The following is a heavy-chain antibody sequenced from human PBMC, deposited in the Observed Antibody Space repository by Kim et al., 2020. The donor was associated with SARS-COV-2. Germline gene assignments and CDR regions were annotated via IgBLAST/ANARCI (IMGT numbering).Heavy chain of an antibody. CDR3: VRVGRGYDY. D-gene: IGHD5-18*01. V-gene: IGHV3-64*02. J-gene: IGHJ4*02. Sequence: YHADSVRGRFIISRDNSKSTPTLQMGSLRAEDTAVYYCVRVGRGYDYWGQGTLVTVSS.